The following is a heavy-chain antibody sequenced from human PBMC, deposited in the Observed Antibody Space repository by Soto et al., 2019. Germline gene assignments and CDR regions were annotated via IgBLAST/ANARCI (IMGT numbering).Heavy chain of an antibody. CDR2: ISWNSVTL. Sequence: SRRLSCAASGFTFDDYAMHWVRQAPGKGLEWVSSISWNSVTLGYADSVKGRFTIFRDNAKNSLYLQMNSLRAEDTALYYCAKERDSSLSVVIWDYWGQGTLVTVSS. CDR1: GFTFDDYA. CDR3: AKERDSSLSVVIWDY. J-gene: IGHJ4*02. D-gene: IGHD3-22*01. V-gene: IGHV3-9*01.